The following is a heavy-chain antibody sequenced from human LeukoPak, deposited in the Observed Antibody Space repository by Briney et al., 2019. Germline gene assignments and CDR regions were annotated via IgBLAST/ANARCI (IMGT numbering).Heavy chain of an antibody. CDR3: ARLSGRPYGSGSYYNY. Sequence: SETLSLTCTVSGGSISSSSYYWGWIRQPPGKGLEWIGYIYYSGSTNYNPSLKSRVTISVDTSKNQFSLKLSSVTAADTAVYYCARLSGRPYGSGSYYNYWGQGTLVTVSS. V-gene: IGHV4-61*05. CDR1: GGSISSSSYY. D-gene: IGHD3-10*01. J-gene: IGHJ4*02. CDR2: IYYSGST.